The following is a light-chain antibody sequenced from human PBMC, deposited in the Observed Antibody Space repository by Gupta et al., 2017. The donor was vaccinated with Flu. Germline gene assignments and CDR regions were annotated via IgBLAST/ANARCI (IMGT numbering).Light chain of an antibody. V-gene: IGKV2-30*01. J-gene: IGKJ2*01. CDR2: QIS. CDR3: MQSTNWPYT. Sequence: EVVMTQSPLFLPVTLGQPASISCRSSQRLVSSDGNTYLNWFHQRPGQSPRRLIYQISDRDSGVPDRFSGSGSGTDFTLKISRVEAEDVGVYYCMQSTNWPYTFGQGTKLEIK. CDR1: QRLVSSDGNTY.